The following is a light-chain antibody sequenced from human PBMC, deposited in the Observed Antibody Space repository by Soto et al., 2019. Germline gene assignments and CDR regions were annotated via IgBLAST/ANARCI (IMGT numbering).Light chain of an antibody. CDR3: QQYNSYSTFGPAT. CDR1: QSISTW. Sequence: DIQMTQSPSTLSASVGDRVTITCRASQSISTWLAWYQQKPGKAPKLLIYSASDLESGVPSRFSGSGFGTEFTLTITSLQPDYFATYYCQQYNSYSTFGPATFGQGTKVEIK. V-gene: IGKV1-5*03. J-gene: IGKJ1*01. CDR2: SAS.